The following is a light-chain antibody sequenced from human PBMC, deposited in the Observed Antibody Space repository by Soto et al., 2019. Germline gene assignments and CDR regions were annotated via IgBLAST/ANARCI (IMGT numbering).Light chain of an antibody. J-gene: IGKJ1*01. CDR2: DAS. CDR1: QTISTW. Sequence: IQVTQSPPTLSASLRHRVTITFRSIQTISTWMAWYQQKPGKAPKLLVYDASTLQSGVASRFSGSGSGTEFTLIISGLQPDDSATYYCQQYTNTNNPWMFGQGTKV. CDR3: QQYTNTNNPWM. V-gene: IGKV1-5*01.